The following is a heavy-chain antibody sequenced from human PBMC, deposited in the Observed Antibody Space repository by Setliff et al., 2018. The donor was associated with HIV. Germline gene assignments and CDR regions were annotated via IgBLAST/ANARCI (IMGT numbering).Heavy chain of an antibody. D-gene: IGHD2-2*01. V-gene: IGHV1-69*05. CDR3: ARERWYCSSTSCYAPYYYYGMDV. Sequence: SVKVSCKASGGTFSSYAISWVRQAPGQGLEWMGGIIPIFGTANYAQKFQGRVTITTDESTSTAYMELSSLRSEDPAVYYCARERWYCSSTSCYAPYYYYGMDVWGQGTTVTVSS. J-gene: IGHJ6*02. CDR1: GGTFSSYA. CDR2: IIPIFGTA.